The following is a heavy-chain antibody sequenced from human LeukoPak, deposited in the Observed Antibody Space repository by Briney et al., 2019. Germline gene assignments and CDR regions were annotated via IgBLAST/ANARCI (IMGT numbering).Heavy chain of an antibody. CDR3: ARDCGGDCSPFDY. CDR1: GFTFSSYS. V-gene: IGHV3-21*04. CDR2: ISSSSGYI. D-gene: IGHD2-21*02. J-gene: IGHJ4*02. Sequence: GGSLRLSCAASGFTFSSYSMNWVRQAPGTGLEWVSSISSSSGYIYYADSVKGRFTISRDNAKNSLYLQMNSLRAEDTAVYYCARDCGGDCSPFDYWGQGTLVTVSS.